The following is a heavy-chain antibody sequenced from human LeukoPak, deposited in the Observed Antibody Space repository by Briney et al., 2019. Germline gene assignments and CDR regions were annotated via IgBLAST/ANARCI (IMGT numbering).Heavy chain of an antibody. J-gene: IGHJ4*02. Sequence: ASVKVSCKASGYTFTSYDINWVRQATGQGLEWMGWMNPNSGNTGYAHKFQCRVTMARNTSISTAYMELSSLRSEATAVYYCARMDSIYSSSSADYWGQGTLVTVSS. CDR2: MNPNSGNT. V-gene: IGHV1-8*01. CDR3: ARMDSIYSSSSADY. CDR1: GYTFTSYD. D-gene: IGHD6-6*01.